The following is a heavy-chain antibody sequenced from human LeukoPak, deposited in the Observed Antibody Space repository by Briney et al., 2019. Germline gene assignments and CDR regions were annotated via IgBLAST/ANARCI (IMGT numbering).Heavy chain of an antibody. D-gene: IGHD4-17*01. CDR3: ARPRGSTVTTALFDY. V-gene: IGHV4-34*01. CDR2: INHSGST. CDR1: GGSFSGYY. Sequence: SETLSLTCAVYGGSFSGYYWSWIRQPPGKGLEWIGEINHSGSTNYNPSLKSRVTISVDTSKNQFSLKLRSATAADTAVYYCARPRGSTVTTALFDYWGQGTLVTVSS. J-gene: IGHJ4*02.